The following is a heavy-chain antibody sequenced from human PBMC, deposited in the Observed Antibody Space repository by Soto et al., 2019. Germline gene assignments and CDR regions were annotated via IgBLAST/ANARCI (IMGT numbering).Heavy chain of an antibody. V-gene: IGHV3-30*03. Sequence: GGSLRLSCAASGFILSTYGMHWVRQAPGKGLEWVAMISHDGNAQYYVDSVKGRLTISRDNSKNTLYLQMNSLRAEDTAVYYCARSAASYYYYGMDVWGQGTTVTVSS. CDR3: ARSAASYYYYGMDV. CDR2: ISHDGNAQ. J-gene: IGHJ6*02. CDR1: GFILSTYG.